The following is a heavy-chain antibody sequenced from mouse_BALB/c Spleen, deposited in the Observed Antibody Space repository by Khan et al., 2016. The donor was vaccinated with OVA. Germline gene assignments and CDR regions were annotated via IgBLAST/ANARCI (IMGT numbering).Heavy chain of an antibody. CDR3: TSSLLLYAMDY. CDR2: IDPANGKT. D-gene: IGHD1-2*01. V-gene: IGHV14-3*02. J-gene: IGHJ4*01. Sequence: IQLVQSGAELVKPGASVKLSCTASGFNIKDTYIHWVNQRPEQGLDWIGRIDPANGKTIYDPKFQGNATKAANAPSNTAHLHLSSLTSEDTVVYYCTSSLLLYAMDYWSQGSSVTVSS. CDR1: GFNIKDTY.